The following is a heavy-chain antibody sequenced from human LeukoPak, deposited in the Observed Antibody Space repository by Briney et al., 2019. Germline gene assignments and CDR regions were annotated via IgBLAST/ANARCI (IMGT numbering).Heavy chain of an antibody. V-gene: IGHV4-59*02. CDR2: IYYSGST. J-gene: IGHJ4*02. CDR3: ASGYSGYDLGG. CDR1: GFTVSSNY. Sequence: GSLRLSCAASGFTVSSNYMSWVRQPPGKGLEWIGYIYYSGSTNYNPSLKSRVTISVDTSKNQFSLKLSSVTAADTAVYYCASGYSGYDLGGWGQGTLVTVSS. D-gene: IGHD5-12*01.